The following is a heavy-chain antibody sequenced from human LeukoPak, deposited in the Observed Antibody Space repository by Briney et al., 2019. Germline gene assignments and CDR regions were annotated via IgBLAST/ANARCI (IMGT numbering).Heavy chain of an antibody. J-gene: IGHJ4*02. V-gene: IGHV3-23*01. D-gene: IGHD2-21*02. CDR1: GFSFDAYA. Sequence: GASLRISCAASGFSFDAYAMSWVRQDPGKGLEWVSGISKTGRTTFYTDSVKGRFTISRDNTKNTLHLQMNRLRAEDTALYYCAKDHDNTDYYYYFDSWGQGTLVTVSS. CDR2: ISKTGRTT. CDR3: AKDHDNTDYYYYFDS.